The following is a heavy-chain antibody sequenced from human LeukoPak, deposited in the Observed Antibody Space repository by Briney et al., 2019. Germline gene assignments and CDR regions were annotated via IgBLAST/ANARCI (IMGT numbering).Heavy chain of an antibody. Sequence: SETLSLTCTVSGGSISNSNYYWGWIRQPPGKGLEWIGNIYYSGSTYYNPSLRSRVTISVDTSKNQFSLKLSSVTAADTAVYYCARDKWQWLGRNNWFDPWGQGTLVTVSS. CDR1: GGSISNSNYY. V-gene: IGHV4-39*07. CDR2: IYYSGST. D-gene: IGHD6-19*01. CDR3: ARDKWQWLGRNNWFDP. J-gene: IGHJ5*02.